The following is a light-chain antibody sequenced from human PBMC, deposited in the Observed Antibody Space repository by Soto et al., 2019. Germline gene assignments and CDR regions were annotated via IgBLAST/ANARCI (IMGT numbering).Light chain of an antibody. V-gene: IGKV3-15*01. J-gene: IGKJ5*01. CDR2: GHX. CDR3: QQYNNWPTST. CDR1: QTVRSN. Sequence: EIVMTHSPATLSVSPGEGSTLSCRASQTVRSNSALYHQKTGQAPRILXXGHXTRATGIPARFIGSGSGTEFTLTISSLQSEDFAVYYCQQYNNWPTSTFGQGTRLEIK.